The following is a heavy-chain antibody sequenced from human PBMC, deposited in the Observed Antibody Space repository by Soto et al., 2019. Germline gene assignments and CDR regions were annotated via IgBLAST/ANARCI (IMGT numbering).Heavy chain of an antibody. CDR2: IGHSGSA. D-gene: IGHD2-15*01. Sequence: QVQLQQWGAGLLKPSETLSLTCAVYGGSFSGYYWTWIRQPPGKGLEWVGEIGHSGSATYSPSLKSRVTISVDTSNNQFSLRLSSVTAADTAVYYCARGGNCIVSSCPLGSHDGMDVGGQGTTVTVSS. J-gene: IGHJ6*02. V-gene: IGHV4-34*01. CDR1: GGSFSGYY. CDR3: ARGGNCIVSSCPLGSHDGMDV.